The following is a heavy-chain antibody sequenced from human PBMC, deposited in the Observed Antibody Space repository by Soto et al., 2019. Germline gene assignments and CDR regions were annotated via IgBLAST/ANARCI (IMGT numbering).Heavy chain of an antibody. J-gene: IGHJ4*02. Sequence: QVQLRESGPGLVWPSQTLSLTCTVSRGSINSGDYYWSWIRQPPGKGLEWIGYIYYRGSTYYNPSLKSRVTISVDTAKNQFFLMLASVTAAGTAVYYCARDYTRDGYNPPYFDYWGQGTLVTVSS. CDR2: IYYRGST. CDR1: RGSINSGDYY. D-gene: IGHD5-12*01. V-gene: IGHV4-30-4*01. CDR3: ARDYTRDGYNPPYFDY.